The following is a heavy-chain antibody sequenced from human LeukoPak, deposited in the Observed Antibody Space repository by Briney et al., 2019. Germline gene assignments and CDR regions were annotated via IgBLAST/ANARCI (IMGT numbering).Heavy chain of an antibody. J-gene: IGHJ4*02. CDR1: GFTFRSYS. V-gene: IGHV3-21*01. D-gene: IGHD2-2*01. CDR3: ARVNGDYCSSTSSYEGGWFDY. Sequence: GGPLRLSCAASGFTFRSYSMNWVRQAPGKGLEWVSSISSSSYIYYADSVKGRFTISRDNAKNSLYLQMNSLRAEDTAVYYCARVNGDYCSSTSSYEGGWFDYWGQGTLVTVSS. CDR2: ISSSSYI.